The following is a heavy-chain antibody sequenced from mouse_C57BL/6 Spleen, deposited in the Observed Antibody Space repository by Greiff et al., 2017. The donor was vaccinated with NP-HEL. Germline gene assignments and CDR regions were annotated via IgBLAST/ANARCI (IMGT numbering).Heavy chain of an antibody. V-gene: IGHV14-2*01. Sequence: EVQLQQSGAELVKPGASVKLSCTASGFNIKDYYMHWVKQRTEQGLEWIGRIDPEDGETKYAPKCQGKATITADTSSNTAYLQLSSLTSEDTAVYYCASRKDFDYWGQGTTLTVSS. CDR3: ASRKDFDY. CDR2: IDPEDGET. CDR1: GFNIKDYY. J-gene: IGHJ2*01.